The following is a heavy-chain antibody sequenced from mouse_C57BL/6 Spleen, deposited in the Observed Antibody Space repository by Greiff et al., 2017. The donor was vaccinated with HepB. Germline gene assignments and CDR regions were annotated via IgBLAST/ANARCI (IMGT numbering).Heavy chain of an antibody. V-gene: IGHV1-82*01. CDR3: ARRDIGTTGELDWYFDV. CDR2: IYPGDGDT. J-gene: IGHJ1*03. Sequence: QVQLQQSGPELVKPGASVKISCKASGYAFSSSWMNWVKQRPGKGLEWIGRIYPGDGDTNYNGKFKGKATLTADKSSSTAYMQLSSLTSEDSAVYFCARRDIGTTGELDWYFDVWGTGTTVTVSS. CDR1: GYAFSSSW. D-gene: IGHD2-14*01.